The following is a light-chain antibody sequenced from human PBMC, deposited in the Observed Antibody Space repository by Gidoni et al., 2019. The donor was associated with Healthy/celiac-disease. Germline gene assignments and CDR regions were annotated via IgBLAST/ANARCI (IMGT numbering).Light chain of an antibody. CDR3: SSYTSSSSYV. V-gene: IGLV2-14*01. CDR1: SSDVGGYNS. J-gene: IGLJ1*01. CDR2: DVS. Sequence: QSALTQPASVSGSTGPSLTISCTGTSSDVGGYNSVSWYQQHPGKAPKLMIYDVSNRPSGVSNRFSGSKSGNTASLTISGLQAEDEADYYCSSYTSSSSYVFGTGTKVTVL.